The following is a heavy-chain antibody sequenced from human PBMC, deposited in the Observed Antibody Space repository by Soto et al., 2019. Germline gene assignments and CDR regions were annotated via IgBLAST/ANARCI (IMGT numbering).Heavy chain of an antibody. V-gene: IGHV1-8*01. CDR1: GYTFTSYD. D-gene: IGHD6-6*01. Sequence: QVQLVQSGAEVKKPGASVKVSCKASGYTFTSYDINWVRQATGQGLEWMGWMNPNSGNTGYAQKFQGRATMTRNTSISTAYMELSSLRSEDTAVYYCARAPSIAARYYFDYWGQGTLVTVSS. CDR3: ARAPSIAARYYFDY. CDR2: MNPNSGNT. J-gene: IGHJ4*02.